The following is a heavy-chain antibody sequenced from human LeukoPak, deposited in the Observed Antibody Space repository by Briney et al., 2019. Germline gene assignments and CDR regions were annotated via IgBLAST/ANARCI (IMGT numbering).Heavy chain of an antibody. CDR1: GFTFSSYS. CDR3: ARERGTYDSSGYYFWADY. CDR2: ISSSSSYI. Sequence: GGSLRLSCAASGFTFSSYSMNWVRQAPGKGLEWVSSISSSSSYIYYADSVKGRFTIARDNAKNSLYLQMNRLRAEDTAVYYCARERGTYDSSGYYFWADYWGQGTLVTVSS. V-gene: IGHV3-21*01. D-gene: IGHD3-22*01. J-gene: IGHJ4*02.